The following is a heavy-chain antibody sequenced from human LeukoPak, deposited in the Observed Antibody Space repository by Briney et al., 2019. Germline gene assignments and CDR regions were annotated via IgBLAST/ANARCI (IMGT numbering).Heavy chain of an antibody. Sequence: SETLSLTCTVSGASISSYYWSWIRQPPGKGLEWIGYIYHSGSTNYNPSLKSRVTISVDTSKNQFSLKLSSVTAADTAVYYCATYYYGSGSPYFFEYWGRGTLVTVSS. CDR1: GASISSYY. D-gene: IGHD3-10*01. J-gene: IGHJ4*02. CDR3: ATYYYGSGSPYFFEY. V-gene: IGHV4-59*01. CDR2: IYHSGST.